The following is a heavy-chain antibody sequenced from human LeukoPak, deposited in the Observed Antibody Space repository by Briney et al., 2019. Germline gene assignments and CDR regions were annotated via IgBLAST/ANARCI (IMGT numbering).Heavy chain of an antibody. CDR2: ISSSGGTT. D-gene: IGHD6-6*01. CDR3: AKDGQYSSSSPYYFDY. J-gene: IGHJ4*02. CDR1: GFTFSSYA. V-gene: IGHV3-23*01. Sequence: PGGSLRLSCAASGFTFSSYAMTWVRQAPGKGLEWVSTISSSGGTTYSADSVKGRFTISRDISRNTLYLQMNSLRADDTAVYYCAKDGQYSSSSPYYFDYWGQGTLVTVSS.